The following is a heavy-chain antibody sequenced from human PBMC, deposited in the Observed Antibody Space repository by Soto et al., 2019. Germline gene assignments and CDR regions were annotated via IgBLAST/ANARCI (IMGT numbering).Heavy chain of an antibody. D-gene: IGHD3-3*01. Sequence: ASVKVSCKASGYTFTSYDINWVRQATGQGLEWMGWMNPNSGNTGYAQKFQGRVTMTRNTSISTAYMELSSLRSEDTAVYYCARNDFWSGYSNLDYWGQGTLVTVSS. CDR3: ARNDFWSGYSNLDY. V-gene: IGHV1-8*01. J-gene: IGHJ4*02. CDR2: MNPNSGNT. CDR1: GYTFTSYD.